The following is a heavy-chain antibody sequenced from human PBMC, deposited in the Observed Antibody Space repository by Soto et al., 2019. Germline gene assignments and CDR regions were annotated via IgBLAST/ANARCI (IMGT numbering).Heavy chain of an antibody. CDR3: AKEVVVVADPPVEGVDV. D-gene: IGHD2-15*01. CDR2: ISYGARTK. J-gene: IGHJ6*02. CDR1: GFTFSNYG. V-gene: IGHV3-30*18. Sequence: GGSLRLSCAASGFTFSNYGMHWVRQAPGRGLEWVAVISYGARTKYYADSVKGRFTISRDKSKNTLYLQMSSLSAEDTAVYYCAKEVVVVADPPVEGVDVWGQGTTVTVSS.